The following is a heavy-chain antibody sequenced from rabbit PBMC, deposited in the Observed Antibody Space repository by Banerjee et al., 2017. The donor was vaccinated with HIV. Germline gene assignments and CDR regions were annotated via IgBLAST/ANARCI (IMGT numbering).Heavy chain of an antibody. J-gene: IGHJ6*01. V-gene: IGHV1S45*01. CDR2: MDAGTSGNT. CDR3: GRDRDGDAGYGSLAL. D-gene: IGHD6-1*01. CDR1: GFDLSSYYY. Sequence: QEQLEESGGGLVKPEGSLTLACKASGFDLSSYYYMCWVRQAPGKGLEWIGCMDAGTSGNTVYATWAKGRFTISRTSSTTVALQMTSLTAADTATYFCGRDRDGDAGYGSLALWGPGTLVTVS.